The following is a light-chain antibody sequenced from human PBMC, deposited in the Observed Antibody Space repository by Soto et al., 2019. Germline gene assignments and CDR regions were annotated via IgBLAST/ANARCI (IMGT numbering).Light chain of an antibody. CDR2: GVT. Sequence: QSALTQPASVSGSPGQSITISCTGTSSDIGAYDYVSWYQQHPGKAPKLMIYGVTNRPSGVSNRFSGSKSGNTASLTISGLQAEDEADYYCCSYAYSILWLFGGGTKLTV. J-gene: IGLJ3*02. V-gene: IGLV2-14*01. CDR1: SSDIGAYDY. CDR3: CSYAYSILWL.